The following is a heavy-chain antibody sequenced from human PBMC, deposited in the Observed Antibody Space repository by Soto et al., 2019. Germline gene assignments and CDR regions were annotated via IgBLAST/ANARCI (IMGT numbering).Heavy chain of an antibody. Sequence: LSLTVTRSGGSVDRGDYYWNLISKPPGKGLEWIAYVSSYRGATYYNPSLKSRLTISLGTPMNQFSLKLSSVAAADTAGDYCARDDTGDNGRAFDPWGQGTLVTGSA. V-gene: IGHV4-30-4*01. CDR2: VSSYRGAT. CDR3: ARDDTGDNGRAFDP. J-gene: IGHJ5*02. D-gene: IGHD4-17*01. CDR1: GGSVDRGDYY.